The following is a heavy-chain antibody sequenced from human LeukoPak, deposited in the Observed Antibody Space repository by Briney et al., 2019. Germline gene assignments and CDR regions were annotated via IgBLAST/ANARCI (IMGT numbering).Heavy chain of an antibody. Sequence: SETLSLTCTVSGGSISSYYWSWIRQPRAKGLEWIGYINYSGSTNYNPSLKSRVTISVDTSKNQFSLKLGSVTAADTAVYYCARVRDYDSSGYYPYYYYYYMDVWGKGTTVTVSS. CDR1: GGSISSYY. CDR2: INYSGST. J-gene: IGHJ6*03. CDR3: ARVRDYDSSGYYPYYYYYYMDV. D-gene: IGHD3-22*01. V-gene: IGHV4-59*01.